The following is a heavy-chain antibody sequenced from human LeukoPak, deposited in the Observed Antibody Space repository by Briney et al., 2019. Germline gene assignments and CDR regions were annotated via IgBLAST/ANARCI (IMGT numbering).Heavy chain of an antibody. J-gene: IGHJ4*02. Sequence: SLRLSCAASGFTFDDYAMHWVRQAPGKGLERASGISWNSGSIGYADSVKGRFTISRDNAKNSLYLQMNSLRAEDTALYYCAKGEGSSILGVFDYWGQGTLVTVSS. CDR2: ISWNSGSI. CDR3: AKGEGSSILGVFDY. CDR1: GFTFDDYA. V-gene: IGHV3-9*01. D-gene: IGHD3-3*02.